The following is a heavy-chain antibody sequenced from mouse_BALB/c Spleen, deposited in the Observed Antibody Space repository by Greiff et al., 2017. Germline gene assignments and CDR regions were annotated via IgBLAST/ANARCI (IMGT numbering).Heavy chain of an antibody. CDR3: ARSYYYYGSSWGFAY. V-gene: IGHV1S81*02. CDR1: GYTFTSYW. J-gene: IGHJ3*01. D-gene: IGHD1-1*01. Sequence: QVQLQQPGAELVKPGASVKLSCKASGYTFTSYWMHWVKQRPGQGLEWIGEINPSNGRTNYNEKFKSKATLTVDKSSSTAYMQLSSLTSEDSAVYYCARSYYYYGSSWGFAYWGQGTLVTVSA. CDR2: INPSNGRT.